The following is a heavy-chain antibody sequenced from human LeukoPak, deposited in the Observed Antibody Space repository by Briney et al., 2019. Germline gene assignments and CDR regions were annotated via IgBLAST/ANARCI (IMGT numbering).Heavy chain of an antibody. Sequence: GGSLRLSCAASGFTFSSYAMSWVRQAPGKGLDWVSGIVGSGTSTYYADSVKGRFTVSRGNSKNTLYLQMKSLRVEDTAIYYCAKHRGSSYGSLDYWGQGILVTVSS. CDR2: IVGSGTST. CDR1: GFTFSSYA. D-gene: IGHD5-18*01. CDR3: AKHRGSSYGSLDY. V-gene: IGHV3-23*01. J-gene: IGHJ4*02.